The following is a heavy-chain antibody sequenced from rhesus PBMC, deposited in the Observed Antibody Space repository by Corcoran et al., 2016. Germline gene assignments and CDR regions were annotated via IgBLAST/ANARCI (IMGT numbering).Heavy chain of an antibody. D-gene: IGHD6-13*01. CDR2: ITYSGST. Sequence: QVQLQESGPGLVKPSETLSLTCAVSGYSISSGYYWSWIRQPPGKGLEWIGDITYSGSTSYNPSRKSRVTISRDTSKNQFSLKLSSVTAADTAVYYCARGRSSWSIDYWGQGVLVTVSS. CDR3: ARGRSSWSIDY. J-gene: IGHJ4*01. CDR1: GYSISSGYY. V-gene: IGHV4-122*02.